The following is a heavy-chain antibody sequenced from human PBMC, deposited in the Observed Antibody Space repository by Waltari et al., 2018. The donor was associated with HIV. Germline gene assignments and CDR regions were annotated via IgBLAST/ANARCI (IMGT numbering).Heavy chain of an antibody. D-gene: IGHD6-19*01. V-gene: IGHV5-51*01. J-gene: IGHJ4*02. CDR1: GPTDSLSG. Sequence: EVQLLQSGAEQKSPGESRKDTRTGAGPTDSLSGISRVRQMPGKVLQGMGVIDPGDSDTRYSPSFQGQVTISADKSISTVYRQWSSLKPSYTATYFCARHHRAVVAGPWEWQYWGQGTLVTVSP. CDR3: ARHHRAVVAGPWEWQY. CDR2: IDPGDSDT.